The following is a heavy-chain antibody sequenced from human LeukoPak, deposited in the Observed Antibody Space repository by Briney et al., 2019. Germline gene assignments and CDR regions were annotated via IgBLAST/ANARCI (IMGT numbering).Heavy chain of an antibody. CDR1: GGSISSSSYY. V-gene: IGHV4-39*07. CDR3: ARVVGATFDY. D-gene: IGHD1-26*01. J-gene: IGHJ4*02. CDR2: IYYSGST. Sequence: SETLSLTCTFSGGSISSSSYYWGWIRQPPGKGLEWIGSIYYSGSTYYNPSLKSRVTISVDTSKNQFSLKLSSVTAADTAVYYCARVVGATFDYWGQGTLVTVSS.